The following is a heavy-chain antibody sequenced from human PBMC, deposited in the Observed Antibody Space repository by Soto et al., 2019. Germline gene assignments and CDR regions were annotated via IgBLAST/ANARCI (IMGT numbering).Heavy chain of an antibody. V-gene: IGHV3-23*01. D-gene: IGHD5-12*01. Sequence: SLRLSCAASGFTFSSYAMSWVRQAPGKGLEWVSAISGSGGNTYYADSVKGRFTISRDNSKNTLYLQMNSLRAEDTAVYYCAKQYSGYDQYGMDVWGQGTKVTV. J-gene: IGHJ6*02. CDR2: ISGSGGNT. CDR3: AKQYSGYDQYGMDV. CDR1: GFTFSSYA.